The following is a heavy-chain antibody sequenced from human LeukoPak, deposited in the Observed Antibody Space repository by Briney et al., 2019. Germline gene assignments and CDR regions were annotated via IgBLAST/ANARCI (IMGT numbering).Heavy chain of an antibody. D-gene: IGHD6-13*01. CDR1: GYTFTGYY. J-gene: IGHJ5*02. V-gene: IGHV1-2*02. CDR3: ARVFXXXSSXWGKGNNWFDP. Sequence: GASVKVSCKASGYTFTGYYMHWVRQAPGQGLEWMGWINPNSGGTNYAQKFQGRVTMTRDTSISTAYMELSRLRSDDTAVYYCARVFXXXSSXWGKGNNWFDPWGQGTLVTVSS. CDR2: INPNSGGT.